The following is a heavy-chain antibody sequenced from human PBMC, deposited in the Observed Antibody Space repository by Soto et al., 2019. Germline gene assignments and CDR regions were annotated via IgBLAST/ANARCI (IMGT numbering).Heavy chain of an antibody. Sequence: GESLKISCKGSGYSFTSYWISWVRQMPGKGLEWMGRIDPSDSYTNYSPSFQGHVTISADKSISTAYLQWSSLKASDTAMYYCARQPIDIAVAGTGPTEPFDPWGQGTLVTV. D-gene: IGHD6-19*01. CDR2: IDPSDSYT. V-gene: IGHV5-10-1*01. CDR1: GYSFTSYW. J-gene: IGHJ5*02. CDR3: ARQPIDIAVAGTGPTEPFDP.